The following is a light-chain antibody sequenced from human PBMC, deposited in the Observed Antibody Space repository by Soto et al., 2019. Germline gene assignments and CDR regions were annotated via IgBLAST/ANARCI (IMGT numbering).Light chain of an antibody. CDR1: QSVSSSY. V-gene: IGKV3-20*01. CDR3: QRYVSSSWT. Sequence: EIVLTQSPGTLSLSPGERATLSCRASQSVSSSYLAWYQQKPGQAPRLLIYGASSRATGIPDRFSGSGSGTAFTFPISRLEPEDFAVYYGQRYVSSSWTFGQGPRWKSN. CDR2: GAS. J-gene: IGKJ1*01.